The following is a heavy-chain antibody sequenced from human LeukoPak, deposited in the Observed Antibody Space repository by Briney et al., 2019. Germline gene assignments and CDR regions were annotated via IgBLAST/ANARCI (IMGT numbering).Heavy chain of an antibody. J-gene: IGHJ5*02. Sequence: ASVKVSCKASGYTFTSYYMHWVRQAPGQGLEWMGIINPSGGSTSYAQKFQGRVTMTRDMSTSTVYMELSSLRSGDTAVYYCARDLIGYSYEENWFDPWGQGTLVTVSS. CDR3: ARDLIGYSYEENWFDP. V-gene: IGHV1-46*01. CDR1: GYTFTSYY. CDR2: INPSGGST. D-gene: IGHD5-18*01.